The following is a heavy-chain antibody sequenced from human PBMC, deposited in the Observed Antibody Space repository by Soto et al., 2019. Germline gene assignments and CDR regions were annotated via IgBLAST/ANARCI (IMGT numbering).Heavy chain of an antibody. CDR2: ISYDGSNK. J-gene: IGHJ6*02. CDR3: ARVDNKRQWLVPYYYYGMDV. D-gene: IGHD6-19*01. Sequence: GGSLRLSCAASGFTFSSYAMHWVRQAPGKGLEWVAVISYDGSNKYYADSVKGRFTISRDNSKNTLYLQMNSLRAEDTAVYYCARVDNKRQWLVPYYYYGMDVWGQGTTVTVSS. V-gene: IGHV3-30-3*01. CDR1: GFTFSSYA.